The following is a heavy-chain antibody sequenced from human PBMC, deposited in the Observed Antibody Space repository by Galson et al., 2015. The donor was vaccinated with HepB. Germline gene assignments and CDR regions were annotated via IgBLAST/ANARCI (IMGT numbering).Heavy chain of an antibody. Sequence: SVKVSCKASGGTFSSYAISWVRQAPGQGLEWMGGIIPIFGTANYAQKFQGRVTITADESTSTAYMELSSLRSEDTAVYYCAFGDDYGDYVNWFDPWGQGTLVTVSS. CDR3: AFGDDYGDYVNWFDP. V-gene: IGHV1-69*13. D-gene: IGHD4-17*01. CDR2: IIPIFGTA. CDR1: GGTFSSYA. J-gene: IGHJ5*02.